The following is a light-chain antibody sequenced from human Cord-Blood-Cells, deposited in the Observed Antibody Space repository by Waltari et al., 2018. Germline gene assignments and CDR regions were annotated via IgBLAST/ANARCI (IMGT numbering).Light chain of an antibody. CDR1: SSAVGSYNL. Sequence: QSALTQPASVSGSPGPSITISCTATSSAVGSYNLVSWYQQPPGKAPKLMIYEGSKRPSGVSNRFSGSKSGNTASLTISGLQAEDEADYYCCSYAGSSTWVFGGGTKLTVL. CDR3: CSYAGSSTWV. J-gene: IGLJ3*02. V-gene: IGLV2-23*01. CDR2: EGS.